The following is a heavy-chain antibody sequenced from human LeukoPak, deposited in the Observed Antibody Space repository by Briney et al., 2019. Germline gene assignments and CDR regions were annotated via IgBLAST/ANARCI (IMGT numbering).Heavy chain of an antibody. D-gene: IGHD5-24*01. CDR2: MNPNSGYT. CDR1: RYTFTSYD. V-gene: IGHV1-8*01. J-gene: IGHJ4*02. Sequence: ASVKVSCKASRYTFTSYDISWVRQATGQGLEWLGWMNPNSGYTGYAQKFQGRVTMTRNTSISTAYMELSSLRSEDTAMYYCARAELRWLQKDLGDYWGQGSPVTVSS. CDR3: ARAELRWLQKDLGDY.